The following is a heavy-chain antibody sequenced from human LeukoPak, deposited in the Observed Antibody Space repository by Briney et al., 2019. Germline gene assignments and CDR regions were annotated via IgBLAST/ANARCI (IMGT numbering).Heavy chain of an antibody. CDR3: AREGGYCSSTSCYHYFDY. J-gene: IGHJ4*02. Sequence: GGSLRLSCAASGFTFSSYAMHWVRQAPGKGLEYVSAISSNGGSTYYANSVKGRFTISRDNSKNTLYLQMGSLRAEDMAVYYCAREGGYCSSTSCYHYFDYRGQGTLVTVSS. CDR1: GFTFSSYA. D-gene: IGHD2-2*01. V-gene: IGHV3-64*01. CDR2: ISSNGGST.